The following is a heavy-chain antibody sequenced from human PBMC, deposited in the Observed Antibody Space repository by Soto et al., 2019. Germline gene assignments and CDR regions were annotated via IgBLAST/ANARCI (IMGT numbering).Heavy chain of an antibody. Sequence: QVKLVQSGAEVKKPGASVKVSCKASGYTFTSYGITWVRQAPGQGLEWMGWISAYNGNTNYAQKLQGRVTMTTDTSTSTAYMEVRSLRSDDTAVYYCARDLPSYGDYDRYYYSGMDVWGQGTTVTVSS. CDR3: ARDLPSYGDYDRYYYSGMDV. CDR1: GYTFTSYG. J-gene: IGHJ6*02. V-gene: IGHV1-18*01. D-gene: IGHD4-17*01. CDR2: ISAYNGNT.